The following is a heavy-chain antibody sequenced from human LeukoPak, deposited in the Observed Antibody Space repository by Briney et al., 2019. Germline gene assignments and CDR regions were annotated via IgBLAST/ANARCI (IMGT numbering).Heavy chain of an antibody. CDR3: ARGYCTSSSCYNDY. V-gene: IGHV3-30*04. D-gene: IGHD2-2*02. CDR1: GFTFSSYA. J-gene: IGHJ4*02. Sequence: PGGSLRLSCVTSGFTFSSYAFHWVRQAPGKGLEWVATMSSDVNNKYYADSVRGRFTISRDNSKNTLYLQMNSLGAEDTAVYSCARGYCTSSSCYNDYWGQGTLVTVSS. CDR2: MSSDVNNK.